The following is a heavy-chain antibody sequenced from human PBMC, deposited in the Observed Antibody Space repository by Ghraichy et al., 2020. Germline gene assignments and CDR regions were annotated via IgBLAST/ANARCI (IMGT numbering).Heavy chain of an antibody. D-gene: IGHD2-15*01. J-gene: IGHJ4*02. V-gene: IGHV3-7*01. CDR2: IKQDGSEK. Sequence: GGSLRLSCAASGFTFSSYWMSWVRQAPGKGLEWVANIKQDGSEKYYVDSVKGRFTISRDNAKNSLCLQMNSLRAEDTAVYYCARPDLGNCSGGSCYLHYWGQVTLVTVSS. CDR3: ARPDLGNCSGGSCYLHY. CDR1: GFTFSSYW.